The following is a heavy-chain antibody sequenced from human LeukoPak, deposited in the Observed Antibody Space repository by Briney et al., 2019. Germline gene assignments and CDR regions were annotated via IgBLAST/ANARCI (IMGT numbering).Heavy chain of an antibody. CDR1: GDYISSYY. J-gene: IGHJ4*02. CDR2: IYNRVNS. D-gene: IGHD2-15*01. Sequence: SETLSLTCTVSGDYISSYYWSWIRQPPGKGLEWIGYIYNRVNSKYNPSLKSRVTISVDTSKNQFSLKLSSVTAADTAVYYCARGADCSGGSCYSYYFDYWGQGTLVTVSS. V-gene: IGHV4-59*01. CDR3: ARGADCSGGSCYSYYFDY.